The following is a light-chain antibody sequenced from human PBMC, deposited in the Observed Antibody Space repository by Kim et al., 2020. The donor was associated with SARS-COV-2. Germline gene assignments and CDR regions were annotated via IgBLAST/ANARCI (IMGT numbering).Light chain of an antibody. Sequence: DIQMTQSPSSLSASVGDRVTITCRASQDIRNYLAWYQQKPGKVPKALTYAASTLQSGVPSRFSGGGSGTDFTLTISSLQPEDAATYHCLKYDSAPWTFGQGTKVDIK. V-gene: IGKV1-27*01. J-gene: IGKJ1*01. CDR2: AAS. CDR3: LKYDSAPWT. CDR1: QDIRNY.